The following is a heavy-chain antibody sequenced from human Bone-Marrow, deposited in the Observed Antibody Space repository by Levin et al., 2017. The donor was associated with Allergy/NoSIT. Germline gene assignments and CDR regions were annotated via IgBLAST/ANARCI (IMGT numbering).Heavy chain of an antibody. V-gene: IGHV4-59*01. Sequence: SETLSLTCTVSGGSISSYYWSWIRQPPGKGLEWIGYIYYSGSTNYNPSLKSRVTISVDTSKNQFSLKLSSVTAADTAVYYCARVVGDYHFFTGSHDAFDIWGQGTMVTVSS. J-gene: IGHJ3*02. CDR3: ARVVGDYHFFTGSHDAFDI. D-gene: IGHD4-17*01. CDR2: IYYSGST. CDR1: GGSISSYY.